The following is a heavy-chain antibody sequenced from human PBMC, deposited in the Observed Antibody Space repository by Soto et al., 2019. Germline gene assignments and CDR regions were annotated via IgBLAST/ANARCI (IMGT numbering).Heavy chain of an antibody. CDR3: ARVLVSTVTTNYGMDV. CDR1: GYTFTSYG. V-gene: IGHV1-18*01. D-gene: IGHD4-17*01. CDR2: ISAYNGNT. Sequence: QVQLVQSGAEVKKPGASVKVSCKASGYTFTSYGISWVRQAPGQGLEWMGWISAYNGNTNYAQKLQGRVTMTTDTSTSTDYMELRSLRSDDTAVYYCARVLVSTVTTNYGMDVWGQGTTVTVSS. J-gene: IGHJ6*02.